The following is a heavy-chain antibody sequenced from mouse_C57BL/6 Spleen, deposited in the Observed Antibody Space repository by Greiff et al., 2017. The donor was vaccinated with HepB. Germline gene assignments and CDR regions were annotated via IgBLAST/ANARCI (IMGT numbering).Heavy chain of an antibody. J-gene: IGHJ3*01. Sequence: EVKLMESGGGLVKPGGSLKLSCAASGFTFSSYAMSWVRQTPEKRLQWVATISDGGSYTYYPDNVKGRFTISRDNAKNNLYLQMSHLKSEDTAMYYCARVYYYGSSSWFAYWGQGTLVTVSA. CDR1: GFTFSSYA. D-gene: IGHD1-1*01. V-gene: IGHV5-4*03. CDR2: ISDGGSYT. CDR3: ARVYYYGSSSWFAY.